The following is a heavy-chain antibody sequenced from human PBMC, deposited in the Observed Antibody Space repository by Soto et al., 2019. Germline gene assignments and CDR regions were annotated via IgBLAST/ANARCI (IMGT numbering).Heavy chain of an antibody. D-gene: IGHD3-3*01. J-gene: IGHJ6*03. CDR1: GGSISSYY. CDR2: NYYSGST. CDR3: ARRVMGYDFWSGPKTTSNYYYYYMDV. Sequence: SETLSLTCTVSGGSISSYYWSWIRQPPGKGLEWIGYNYYSGSTNYNPSLKSRVTISVDTSKNQFSLKLSSVTAADTAVYYCARRVMGYDFWSGPKTTSNYYYYYMDVWGKGTTVTVSS. V-gene: IGHV4-59*08.